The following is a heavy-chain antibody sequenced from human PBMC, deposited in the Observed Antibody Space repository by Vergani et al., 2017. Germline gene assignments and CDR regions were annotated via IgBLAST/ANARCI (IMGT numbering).Heavy chain of an antibody. CDR3: ARVMYRDEASTGYRLEGMDI. J-gene: IGHJ6*02. V-gene: IGHV4-59*13. CDR1: GGSFNTYY. CDR2: IYSTGST. Sequence: QVRLQESGPGLVKPSETLSLTCTVSGGSFNTYYWSWIRQSPGKGLEWIGYIYSTGSTNYNPSLNSRVTMSVDTSKIQFSLKLRSVIAADTAVYFCARVMYRDEASTGYRLEGMDIWGQGTTVTVSS. D-gene: IGHD3-9*01.